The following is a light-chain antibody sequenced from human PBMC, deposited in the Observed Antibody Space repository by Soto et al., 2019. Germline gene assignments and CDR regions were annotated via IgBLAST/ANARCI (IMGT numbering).Light chain of an antibody. J-gene: IGKJ1*01. CDR3: NQYGTSPWT. Sequence: EIVLTQSPGTLSLSPGERATLSCGASQSVNSNYLAWYQQKPGQAPRLLFYGAYRRAAGIQDRFSGSGSGTDFTLIISRLEPEDFVVYYCNQYGTSPWTFGQGTKVDIK. V-gene: IGKV3-20*01. CDR2: GAY. CDR1: QSVNSNY.